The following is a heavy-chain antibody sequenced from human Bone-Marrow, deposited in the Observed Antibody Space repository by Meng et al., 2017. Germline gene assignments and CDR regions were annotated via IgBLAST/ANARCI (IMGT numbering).Heavy chain of an antibody. V-gene: IGHV6-1*01. Sequence: VQLQPLGPGPVKPSQTLSLPFAIVGDSVSSNSAAWHWIRQSPSRGLEWLGRTYYRSKWYTDYAVSVKSRITINPDTSKNQFSLQLNSVTPEDTAVYYCARGDYSSSPSFWGQGTLVTVSS. CDR2: TYYRSKWYT. D-gene: IGHD3-22*01. CDR3: ARGDYSSSPSF. CDR1: GDSVSSNSAA. J-gene: IGHJ4*02.